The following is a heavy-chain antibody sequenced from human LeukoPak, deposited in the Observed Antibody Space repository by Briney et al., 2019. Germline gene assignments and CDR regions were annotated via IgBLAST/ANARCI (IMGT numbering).Heavy chain of an antibody. CDR1: GYTFTGYY. CDR3: ARDEVNYYYGSGSYYQFDY. V-gene: IGHV1-2*02. CDR2: INPNSGGT. D-gene: IGHD3-10*01. J-gene: IGHJ4*02. Sequence: ASVKVSCKASGYTFTGYYMHWVRQAPGQGLEWMGWINPNSGGTNYAQKFQGRVTMTRDTSISTAYMELRSLRSDDTAVYYCARDEVNYYYGSGSYYQFDYWGQGTLVTVSS.